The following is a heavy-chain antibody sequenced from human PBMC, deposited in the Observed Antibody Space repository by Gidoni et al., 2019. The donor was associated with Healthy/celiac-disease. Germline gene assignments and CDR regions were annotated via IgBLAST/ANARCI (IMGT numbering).Heavy chain of an antibody. CDR3: AKSPGYYYGMDV. D-gene: IGHD7-27*01. V-gene: IGHV3-9*01. J-gene: IGHJ6*02. Sequence: GESGGGLVQPGRSLRLSCAASGFTFDDYAMHWVRQAPGKGLEWVSGISWNSGSIGYADSVKGRFTISRDNAKNSLYLQMNSLRAEDTALYYCAKSPGYYYGMDVWGQGTTVTVSS. CDR1: GFTFDDYA. CDR2: ISWNSGSI.